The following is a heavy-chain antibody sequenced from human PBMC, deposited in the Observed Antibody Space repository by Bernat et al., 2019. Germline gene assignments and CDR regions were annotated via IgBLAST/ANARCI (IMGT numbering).Heavy chain of an antibody. V-gene: IGHV4-30-4*01. J-gene: IGHJ4*02. Sequence: QVQLQESGPGLVKPSQTLSLTCTFSGGSISSGDYYWSWIRQPPGKGLEWIGYIYYSGSTYYNPSLKSRVTISVDTSKNQFSLKLSSVTAAETAVYYCARVAVTGTGGNFDYWGQGTLVTVSS. CDR2: IYYSGST. CDR1: GGSISSGDYY. D-gene: IGHD1-7*01. CDR3: ARVAVTGTGGNFDY.